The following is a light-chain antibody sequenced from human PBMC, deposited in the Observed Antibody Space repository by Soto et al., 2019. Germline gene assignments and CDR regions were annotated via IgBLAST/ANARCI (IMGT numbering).Light chain of an antibody. J-gene: IGKJ2*01. CDR1: QSLLHSNGYNY. CDR2: LGS. CDR3: MQALQTPYT. Sequence: DIVMTQSPLSLPVTPGDPASISCRSSQSLLHSNGYNYLDWYLQKPGQSPQLLIYLGSNRASGVPDRFSGSGSGTDFTLKISRVEAEDVGFYYCMQALQTPYTFGQGTKLEIK. V-gene: IGKV2-28*01.